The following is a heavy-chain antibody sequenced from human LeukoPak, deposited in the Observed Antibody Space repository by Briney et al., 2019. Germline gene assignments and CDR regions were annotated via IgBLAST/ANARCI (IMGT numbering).Heavy chain of an antibody. CDR3: ARDQATVSTPWVDY. CDR1: GYTFTNYY. Sequence: GASVKVSCKASGYTFTNYYMHWVRQAPGQGLEWMGWINPNSGGTNSAQKFQGRVTMTRDTSISTAYMELSSLRSDDTAVYYCARDQATVSTPWVDYWGQGTLVTVPS. CDR2: INPNSGGT. J-gene: IGHJ4*02. D-gene: IGHD4-17*01. V-gene: IGHV1-2*02.